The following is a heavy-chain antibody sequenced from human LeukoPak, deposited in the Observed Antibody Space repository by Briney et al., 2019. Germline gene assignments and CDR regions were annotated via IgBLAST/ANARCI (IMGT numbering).Heavy chain of an antibody. Sequence: SVKVSCKASGGTFISYAISWVRQAPGQGLEWMGGIIPIFGTANYAQKFQGRVTITADESTSTVYMELSSLRSEDTAVYYCARGLITIFGVVIIGAFDIWGQGTMVTVSS. CDR1: GGTFISYA. J-gene: IGHJ3*02. CDR2: IIPIFGTA. V-gene: IGHV1-69*13. CDR3: ARGLITIFGVVIIGAFDI. D-gene: IGHD3-3*01.